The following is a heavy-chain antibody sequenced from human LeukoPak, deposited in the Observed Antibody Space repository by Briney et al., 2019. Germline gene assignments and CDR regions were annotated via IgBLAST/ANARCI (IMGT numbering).Heavy chain of an antibody. Sequence: SVTLSLTGTVSGGSISSYYWSWLRQPAGKGLEWIGRIYTSGSTNYNPSLKSRVTMSVDTSKNQYSLKLSSVTAADTAVYYCARDLYYYDSSGYYSFDYWGQGNLVTVSS. CDR1: GGSISSYY. V-gene: IGHV4-4*07. D-gene: IGHD3-22*01. CDR2: IYTSGST. CDR3: ARDLYYYDSSGYYSFDY. J-gene: IGHJ4*02.